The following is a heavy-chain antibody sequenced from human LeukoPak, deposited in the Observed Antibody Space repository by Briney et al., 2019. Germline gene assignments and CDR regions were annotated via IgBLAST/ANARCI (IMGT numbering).Heavy chain of an antibody. J-gene: IGHJ4*02. D-gene: IGHD3-10*01. CDR2: ISSNGGST. Sequence: GGSLRLSCAASGFTFSSYAMHWVRQAPGKGLEYVSAISSNGGSTYYANSVKGRFTISRHNSKNTLYLQMNSLRAEDTAVYYCARVFGYYLDYWGQGTLVTVSS. CDR3: ARVFGYYLDY. CDR1: GFTFSSYA. V-gene: IGHV3-64*01.